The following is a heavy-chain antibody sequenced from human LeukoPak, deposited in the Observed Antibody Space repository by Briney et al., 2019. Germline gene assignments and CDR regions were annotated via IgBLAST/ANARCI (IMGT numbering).Heavy chain of an antibody. CDR2: INHSGST. J-gene: IGHJ4*02. V-gene: IGHV4-34*01. CDR1: GRSFSGYY. Sequence: SETLSLTCAVYGRSFSGYYWSWIRQPPGKGLEWIGEINHSGSTNYNPSLKSRVTISVDTSKNQFSLKLSSVTAADTAVYYCASYDSSGYYYFDYWGQGTPVTVSS. D-gene: IGHD3-22*01. CDR3: ASYDSSGYYYFDY.